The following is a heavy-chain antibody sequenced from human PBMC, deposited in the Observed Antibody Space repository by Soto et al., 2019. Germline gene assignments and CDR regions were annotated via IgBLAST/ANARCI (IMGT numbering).Heavy chain of an antibody. V-gene: IGHV4-34*01. J-gene: IGHJ2*01. CDR2: INHSGST. D-gene: IGHD4-17*01. CDR1: GGSFSIYY. Sequence: SETLSLTCAVYGGSFSIYYWSWMRHPPGKGLGWIGEINHSGSTNYNPSLKSRVTISVDTSKNQFSLKLSSVTAADTAVYYCARLTTVVSWYFDLWGRGTLVTVSS. CDR3: ARLTTVVSWYFDL.